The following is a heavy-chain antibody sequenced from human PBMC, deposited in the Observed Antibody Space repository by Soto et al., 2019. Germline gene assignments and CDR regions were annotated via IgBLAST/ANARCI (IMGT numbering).Heavy chain of an antibody. J-gene: IGHJ6*04. D-gene: IGHD2-15*01. CDR2: IQSGGPT. V-gene: IGHV3-66*01. CDR1: GFTVGSQY. CDR3: ARDDVLCDGGRCYGVPLDV. Sequence: GGLMRLPCAASGFTVGSQYMSWVRKAPGKGLEWVSLIQSGGPTYYADSVKGRFTISRDTSENTLHLQMDSLRAEDTAVYYCARDDVLCDGGRCYGVPLDVWDKGTTVTGSS.